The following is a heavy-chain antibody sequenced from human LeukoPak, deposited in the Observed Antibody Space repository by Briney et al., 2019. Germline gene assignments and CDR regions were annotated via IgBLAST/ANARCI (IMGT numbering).Heavy chain of an antibody. D-gene: IGHD4-23*01. CDR3: ARRGGNPLGAFDI. CDR2: VYYSGRT. V-gene: IGHV4-59*02. CDR1: GASVSNYD. J-gene: IGHJ3*02. Sequence: SETLSLTCTVSGASVSNYDWSWIRQPPGKGLEWIGYVYYSGRTNYNPSLESRVTISVDTSKNQFSLKLTSVTAADTAMYYCARRGGNPLGAFDIWGQGTMVTVSS.